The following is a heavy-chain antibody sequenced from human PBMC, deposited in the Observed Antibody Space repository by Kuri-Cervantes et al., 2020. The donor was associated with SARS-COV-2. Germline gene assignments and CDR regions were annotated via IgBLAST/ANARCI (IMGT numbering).Heavy chain of an antibody. CDR3: ARGSYGSLAYYYYYYMDV. V-gene: IGHV4-39*07. J-gene: IGHJ6*03. Sequence: SETLSLTCTVSGGSITTRSHYWGWIRQSPRKGLEWIGSIYYSGNTFHNPSLKRRVTISVDTSKNQFSLKLSSVTAADTAVYYCARGSYGSLAYYYYYYMDVWGKGTTVTVSS. CDR1: GGSITTRSHY. CDR2: IYYSGNT. D-gene: IGHD5-18*01.